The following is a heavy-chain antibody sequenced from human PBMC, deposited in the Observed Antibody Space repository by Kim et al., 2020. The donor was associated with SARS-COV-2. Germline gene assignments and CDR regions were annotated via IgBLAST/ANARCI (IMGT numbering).Heavy chain of an antibody. J-gene: IGHJ3*02. CDR2: IYYSGST. V-gene: IGHV4-59*01. CDR3: ARMGSSGWFESAFDI. D-gene: IGHD6-19*01. CDR1: SGSIINYY. Sequence: SETLSLTCTVSSGSIINYYWSWIRQPPGKVLEWIGYIYYSGSTNYNPSLKSRVTISVDTSKNQFSLKLNSVTAADMAVYYCARMGSSGWFESAFDIWGQGTMVTVSS.